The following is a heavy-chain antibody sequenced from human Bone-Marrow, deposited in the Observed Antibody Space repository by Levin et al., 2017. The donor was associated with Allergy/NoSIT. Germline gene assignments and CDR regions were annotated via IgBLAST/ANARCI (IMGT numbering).Heavy chain of an antibody. D-gene: IGHD3-10*01. Sequence: SETLSLTCSVSDDSITTYYWSWFRQPPGKGLEYIGYIFHNGDTNYTPSLRSRVTISLDTSRSQFSMRLTSVTAADTAVYYCARGAGRGKSFDYWGQGTLVIVSS. J-gene: IGHJ4*02. CDR3: ARGAGRGKSFDY. CDR1: DDSITTYY. CDR2: IFHNGDT. V-gene: IGHV4-59*01.